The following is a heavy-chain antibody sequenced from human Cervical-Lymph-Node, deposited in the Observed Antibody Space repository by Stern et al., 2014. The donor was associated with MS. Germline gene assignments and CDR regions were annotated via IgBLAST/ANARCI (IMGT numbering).Heavy chain of an antibody. CDR1: GGSISNAEYY. CDR2: IHDSGTT. V-gene: IGHV4-30-4*01. CDR3: SRDADGYSLVFGY. D-gene: IGHD5-24*01. J-gene: IGHJ4*02. Sequence: QLPLQESGPGLVKPSQALSLTCAVTGGSISNAEYYWSWIRKSPGKGLEWIGYIHDSGTTYYNPSLKSRVTISVDTSKNQFSLKLRSVTAADTAVYYCSRDADGYSLVFGYWGRGTLVTVSS.